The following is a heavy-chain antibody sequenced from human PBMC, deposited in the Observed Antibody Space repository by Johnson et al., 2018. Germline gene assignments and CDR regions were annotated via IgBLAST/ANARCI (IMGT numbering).Heavy chain of an antibody. J-gene: IGHJ6*02. CDR2: IWYDGSEK. CDR3: ARARSWGIQLYYYYYGMDV. V-gene: IGHV3-33*08. Sequence: QVQLQESGGGVVQPGRSLRLSCAASGFTFSIYGIHWVRQAPGKGLEWVTVIWYDGSEKYYADSVKGRFTISRDHSKNTLYLQMNSLRAEDTAVYYCARARSWGIQLYYYYYGMDVWGQGTTVTVSS. D-gene: IGHD5-18*01. CDR1: GFTFSIYG.